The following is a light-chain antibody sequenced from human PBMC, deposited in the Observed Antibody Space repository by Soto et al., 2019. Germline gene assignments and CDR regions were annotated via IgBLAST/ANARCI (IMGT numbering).Light chain of an antibody. J-gene: IGKJ4*01. V-gene: IGKV3-15*01. CDR3: QQYRNWPLT. CDR2: GAS. CDR1: QTVGSD. Sequence: EIVMTQSPATLSVSPGERATLSCRVSQTVGSDLAWYQQKPGLPPRLLIYGASSRATGFPARFSGSGSGTEFTLTISSLQSEDFAVYYCQQYRNWPLTFGGGTKVEIK.